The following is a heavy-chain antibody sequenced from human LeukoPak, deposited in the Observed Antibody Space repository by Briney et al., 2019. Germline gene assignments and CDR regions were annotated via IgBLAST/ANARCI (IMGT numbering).Heavy chain of an antibody. V-gene: IGHV3-33*06. CDR3: AKDDSVVNDYMDV. D-gene: IGHD3-22*01. Sequence: GGSLRLSCAASGFTFGDYAMHWVRQAPGKGLEWVAVIWYDGSNKYYADSVKGRFTISRDNSKNTLYLQMNSLRAEDTAVYYCAKDDSVVNDYMDVWGKGTTVTVSS. CDR2: IWYDGSNK. CDR1: GFTFGDYA. J-gene: IGHJ6*03.